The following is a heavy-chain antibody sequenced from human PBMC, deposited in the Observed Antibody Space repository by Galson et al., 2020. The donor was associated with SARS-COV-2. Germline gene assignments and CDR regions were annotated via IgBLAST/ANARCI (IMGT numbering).Heavy chain of an antibody. V-gene: IGHV3-48*03. CDR1: GFTFSSYE. CDR3: ARLRDFDYDAFDI. CDR2: ISSSGSTI. J-gene: IGHJ3*02. Sequence: GGSLRLSCAASGFTFSSYEMNWVRQAPGKGLEWVSYISSSGSTIYYADSVKGRFIISRDNAKNSLYLQMNSLRAEDTAVYYCARLRDFDYDAFDIWGQGTMVTVSS. D-gene: IGHD3-9*01.